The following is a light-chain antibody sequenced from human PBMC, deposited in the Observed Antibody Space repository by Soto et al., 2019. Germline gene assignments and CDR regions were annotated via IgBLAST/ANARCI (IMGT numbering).Light chain of an antibody. J-gene: IGLJ1*01. V-gene: IGLV2-14*01. CDR3: SSYTSTSIV. CDR1: SSDVGGYNY. CDR2: DVS. Sequence: QSVLTQPASVSGSAGQSITISCTGTSSDVGGYNYVSWYQRHPGKAPKLMIYDVSNRPSGVSNRFSGSKSGNTASLTISGLQAEDEADYHCSSYTSTSIVFGTGTKVTVL.